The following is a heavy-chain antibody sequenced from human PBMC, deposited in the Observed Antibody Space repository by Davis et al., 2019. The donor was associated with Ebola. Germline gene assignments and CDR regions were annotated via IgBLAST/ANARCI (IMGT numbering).Heavy chain of an antibody. V-gene: IGHV1-46*01. D-gene: IGHD1/OR15-1a*01. J-gene: IGHJ3*02. Sequence: AASVKVSCKASGYTFTSYYMHWVRQAPGQGLEWMGLINPYDSTTTYAQKFQGRVTMTRGTSTSTAYMELSSLTSEDTAVYYCARNTLAFDIWGQGTMVTVSS. CDR3: ARNTLAFDI. CDR1: GYTFTSYY. CDR2: INPYDSTT.